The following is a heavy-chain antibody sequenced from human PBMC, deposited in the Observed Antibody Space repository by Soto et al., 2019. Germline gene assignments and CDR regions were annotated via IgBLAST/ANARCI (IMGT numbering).Heavy chain of an antibody. CDR3: AMTLSGTHAPNGMDV. V-gene: IGHV1-45*02. D-gene: IGHD3-10*01. J-gene: IGHJ6*02. CDR2: ITPFNGNT. Sequence: SVKVSCKASGYTFTYRYLHWVRQAPGQALEWMGWITPFNGNTHYAQKFQDRVTITRDRSMSTGYMELSSLRSEDTAMYYCAMTLSGTHAPNGMDVWGQGTTVTVSS. CDR1: GYTFTYRY.